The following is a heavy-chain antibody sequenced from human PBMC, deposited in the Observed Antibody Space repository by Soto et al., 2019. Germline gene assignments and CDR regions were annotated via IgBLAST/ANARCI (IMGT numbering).Heavy chain of an antibody. CDR3: ARDLGGQIVDY. V-gene: IGHV1-18*01. CDR1: GYTCTSYG. Sequence: QVQLVQCGAEVKKPGASVKVSCKASGYTCTSYGISWVRQARGQGLEWMGWISGYNGNTKYAQKLQGRVTMTTDTSTRTAYMELRSLRSDDTAVYYCARDLGGQIVDYWGQGTLVTVSS. J-gene: IGHJ4*02. CDR2: ISGYNGNT. D-gene: IGHD1-26*01.